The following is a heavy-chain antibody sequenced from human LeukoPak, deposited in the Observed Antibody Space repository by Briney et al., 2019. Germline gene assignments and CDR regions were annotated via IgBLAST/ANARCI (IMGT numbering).Heavy chain of an antibody. J-gene: IGHJ4*02. CDR1: GFTFSSYG. Sequence: GGSLRLSCAASGFTFSSYGMHWVRQAPGKGLEWVAVIWYDGSNKYYADSVKGRFTISRDNSKNTLYLQMNSLRAEDTAVYYCAKGPRTIFGVVLDYWGQGTLVTVSS. CDR2: IWYDGSNK. CDR3: AKGPRTIFGVVLDY. D-gene: IGHD3-3*01. V-gene: IGHV3-33*06.